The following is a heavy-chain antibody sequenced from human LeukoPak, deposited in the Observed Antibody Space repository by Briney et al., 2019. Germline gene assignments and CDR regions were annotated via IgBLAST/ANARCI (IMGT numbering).Heavy chain of an antibody. J-gene: IGHJ5*02. CDR3: AKDPHYDFWSGYLGYNWFDP. Sequence: PGGSLRLSCAASGFTFSSYGMHWVRQAPGKGLEWVSAISGSGGSTYYADSVKGRFTISRDNSKDTLYLQMNSLRAEDTAVYYCAKDPHYDFWSGYLGYNWFDPWGQGTLVTVSS. V-gene: IGHV3-23*01. D-gene: IGHD3-3*01. CDR2: ISGSGGST. CDR1: GFTFSSYG.